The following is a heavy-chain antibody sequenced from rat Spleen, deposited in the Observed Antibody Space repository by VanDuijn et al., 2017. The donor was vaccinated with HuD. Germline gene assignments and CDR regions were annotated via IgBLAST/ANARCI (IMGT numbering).Heavy chain of an antibody. CDR2: ITNTGGST. Sequence: EVQLVESDGGLVQPGRSLKLSCVASGFTFNNYWMTWIRQAPGKGLEWVASITNTGGSTYYPDSVKGRFTISRDNAKRTLFLQMDSLRSDDTATYYCAGAGYLRDWYFDFWGPGTMVTVSS. CDR1: GFTFNNYW. V-gene: IGHV5-31*01. D-gene: IGHD2-2*01. J-gene: IGHJ1*01. CDR3: AGAGYLRDWYFDF.